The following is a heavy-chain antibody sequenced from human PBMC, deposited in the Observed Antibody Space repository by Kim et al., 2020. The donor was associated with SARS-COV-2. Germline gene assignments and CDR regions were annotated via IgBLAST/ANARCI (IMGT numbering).Heavy chain of an antibody. D-gene: IGHD3-10*01. CDR2: INPSGGST. V-gene: IGHV1-46*01. Sequence: ASVKVSCKASGYTFTSYYMHWVRQAPGQGLEWMGIINPSGGSTSYAQKFQGRVTMTRDTSTSTVYMELSSLRSEDTAVYYCARDPSITMVRGATLTYYGMDVWGQGTTVTVSS. CDR3: ARDPSITMVRGATLTYYGMDV. CDR1: GYTFTSYY. J-gene: IGHJ6*02.